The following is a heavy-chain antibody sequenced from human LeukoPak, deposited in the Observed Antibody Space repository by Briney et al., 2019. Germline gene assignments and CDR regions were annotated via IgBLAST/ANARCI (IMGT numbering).Heavy chain of an antibody. Sequence: GESLKISCKGSGYSFTTYWIGWLRQMPGKGLEWMGIICPGDSDTRYSPSLQGQVTISADKSINTAYLQWSSLKASDTAMYYCARWDYGTYYFDFWGQGALVTVSS. V-gene: IGHV5-51*01. D-gene: IGHD4-17*01. CDR3: ARWDYGTYYFDF. J-gene: IGHJ4*02. CDR1: GYSFTTYW. CDR2: ICPGDSDT.